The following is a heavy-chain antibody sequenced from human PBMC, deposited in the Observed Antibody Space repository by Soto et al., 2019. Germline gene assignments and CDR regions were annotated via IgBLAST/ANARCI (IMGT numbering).Heavy chain of an antibody. CDR1: GGTFSKNT. CDR2: IMPVFGRP. V-gene: IGHV1-69*13. J-gene: IGHJ4*02. D-gene: IGHD3-22*01. CDR3: ARQFDYDTSGYYYAY. Sequence: SVKVSCKASGGTFSKNTISWVRQAPGQGLEWMGGIMPVFGRPNYAQKFQGKVTITADEYTRTAYMELSRLKSDDTAVYYCARQFDYDTSGYYYAYWGQGTQVTVSS.